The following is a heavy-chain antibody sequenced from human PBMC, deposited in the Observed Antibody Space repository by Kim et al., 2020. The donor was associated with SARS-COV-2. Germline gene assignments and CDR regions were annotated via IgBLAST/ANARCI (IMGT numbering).Heavy chain of an antibody. V-gene: IGHV4-34*01. Sequence: SETLSLTCAVYGGSFSGYYWSWIRQPPGKGLEWIGEINHSGSTNYNPSLKSRVTISVDTSKNQFSLKLSSVTAADMAVYYCARGPYYYDSSGYPFDYWGQGTLVTVSS. CDR1: GGSFSGYY. CDR2: INHSGST. CDR3: ARGPYYYDSSGYPFDY. D-gene: IGHD3-22*01. J-gene: IGHJ4*02.